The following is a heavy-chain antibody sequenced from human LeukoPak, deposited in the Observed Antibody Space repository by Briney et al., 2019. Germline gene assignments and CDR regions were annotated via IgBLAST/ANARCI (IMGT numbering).Heavy chain of an antibody. CDR2: MSYDGNNN. D-gene: IGHD3-10*01. CDR3: AKAVLLWFGGFDY. Sequence: GGSLRLSCVASGFTFLNYAVHWVRQAPGKGLEWVAVMSYDGNNNYYADSVKGRFTISRDNSKNTLYLQMNSLRAEDTAVYYCAKAVLLWFGGFDYWGQGTLVTVSS. V-gene: IGHV3-30-3*01. J-gene: IGHJ4*02. CDR1: GFTFLNYA.